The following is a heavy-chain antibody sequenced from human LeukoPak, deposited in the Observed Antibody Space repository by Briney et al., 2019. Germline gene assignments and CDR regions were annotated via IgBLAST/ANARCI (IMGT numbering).Heavy chain of an antibody. CDR3: ARDRKGGDYDFWSGYYIGY. V-gene: IGHV3-48*01. CDR2: ISSSSSTI. Sequence: GGSLRLSCAASGFTFSSYSMNWVRQAPGKGLEWVSYISSSSSTIYYADSVKGRFTISRDNAKNSLYLQMNSLRAEDTAVYYCARDRKGGDYDFWSGYYIGYWGQGTLVTVSS. CDR1: GFTFSSYS. D-gene: IGHD3-3*01. J-gene: IGHJ4*02.